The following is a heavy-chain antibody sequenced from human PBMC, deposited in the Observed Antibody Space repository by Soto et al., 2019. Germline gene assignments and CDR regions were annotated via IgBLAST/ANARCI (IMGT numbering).Heavy chain of an antibody. V-gene: IGHV4-31*11. J-gene: IGHJ5*02. Sequence: QVQLQESGPGLVKPSQTLSLTCAVSGGPIRRRGHYWSWIRHRPGEGLEWIGFFSYSGITDYHPSLRSRVTISADTSRNQVFLNMYSVTAADTAVYYCASSGGPEGEWFDPWGQGTLVTVSS. CDR3: ASSGGPEGEWFDP. CDR1: GGPIRRRGHY. CDR2: FSYSGIT. D-gene: IGHD3-16*01.